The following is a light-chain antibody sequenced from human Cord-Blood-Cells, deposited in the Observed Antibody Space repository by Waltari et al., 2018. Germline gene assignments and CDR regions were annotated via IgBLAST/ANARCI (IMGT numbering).Light chain of an antibody. CDR2: DVS. CDR3: CSYAGSYTYV. CDR1: SSDVGGYNY. J-gene: IGLJ1*01. Sequence: QSALTQPRSVSGSPGQSVTISCTGTSSDVGGYNYVSWYQQHPGKAPKLMIYDVSKRPSGVPVLSSGSKSGNAASLTISGLQAEDEADYYFCSYAGSYTYVFGTGTNVTVL. V-gene: IGLV2-11*01.